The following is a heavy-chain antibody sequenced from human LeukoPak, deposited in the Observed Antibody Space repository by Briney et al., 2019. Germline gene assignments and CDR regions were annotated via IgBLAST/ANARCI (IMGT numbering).Heavy chain of an antibody. CDR1: GGTCSSYT. D-gene: IGHD3-22*01. CDR3: AFDYYDSSGYSDY. V-gene: IGHV1-69*02. J-gene: IGHJ4*02. CDR2: IIPILGIA. Sequence: ASVKVSCKASGGTCSSYTISWVRQAPGQGLEWMGRIIPILGIANYAQKFQGRVTITADKSTSTAYMELSSLRSEDTAVYYCAFDYYDSSGYSDYWGQGTLVTVSS.